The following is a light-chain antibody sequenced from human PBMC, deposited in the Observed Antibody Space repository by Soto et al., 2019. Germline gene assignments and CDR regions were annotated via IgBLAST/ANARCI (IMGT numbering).Light chain of an antibody. V-gene: IGKV1-27*01. CDR2: AAS. J-gene: IGKJ5*01. CDR3: QKYNSAPLT. CDR1: PGIINY. Sequence: DIQMTQSPSSLSASVGDRVTITCRASPGIINYLAWYQQKPGKVPKLLIYAASTLQSGVPSRFSGSGSGTEFNLTISSLQPEDVATYYCQKYNSAPLTFGQETRLEIK.